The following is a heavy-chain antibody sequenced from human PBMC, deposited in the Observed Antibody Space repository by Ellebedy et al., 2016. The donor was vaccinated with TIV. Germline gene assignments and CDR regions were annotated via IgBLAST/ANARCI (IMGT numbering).Heavy chain of an antibody. V-gene: IGHV3-20*04. CDR2: INWNGGTT. D-gene: IGHD3-9*01. CDR3: ARDPVSILTGYSLDF. CDR1: GFAFGDFG. Sequence: PGGSLRLSCAASGFAFGDFGMSWVRQAPGKGLEWVSGINWNGGTTGYADSVKGRFTISRDNTGDSLYLEMNTLKAEDTALYYCARDPVSILTGYSLDFWGQGTLVTVSS. J-gene: IGHJ4*02.